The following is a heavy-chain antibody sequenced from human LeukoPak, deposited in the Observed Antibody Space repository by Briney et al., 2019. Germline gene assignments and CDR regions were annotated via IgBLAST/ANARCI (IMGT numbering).Heavy chain of an antibody. CDR2: ISGSGGRA. CDR3: AKGDYGDSSYYYYGMDV. CDR1: GFNFSNYA. J-gene: IGHJ6*02. D-gene: IGHD2-21*02. V-gene: IGHV3-23*01. Sequence: PGGSLRLSCAGSGFNFSNYAMTWVRQAPGKGLEWVTVISGSGGRAYYADSVKARFTIPRDKSKDTVFLQMNSLRGDDTAVYYCAKGDYGDSSYYYYGMDVWGQGTMVTVSS.